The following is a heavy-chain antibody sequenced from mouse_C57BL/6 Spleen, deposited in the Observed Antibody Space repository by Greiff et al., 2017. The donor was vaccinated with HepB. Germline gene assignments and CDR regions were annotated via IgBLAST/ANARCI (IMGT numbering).Heavy chain of an antibody. J-gene: IGHJ1*03. V-gene: IGHV1-50*01. CDR1: GYTFTSYW. CDR2: IDPSDSDT. Sequence: QVQLQQPGAELVKPGASVKLSCKASGYTFTSYWMQWVKQRPGQGLEWIGEIDPSDSDTNYNQKFKGKATLTVDTSSSTAYMQLSSLTSEDSAVYYCARSRDWYVDVWGTGTTVTVSS. CDR3: ARSRDWYVDV.